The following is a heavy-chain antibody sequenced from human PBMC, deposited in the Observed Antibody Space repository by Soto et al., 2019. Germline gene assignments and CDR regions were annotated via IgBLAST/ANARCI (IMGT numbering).Heavy chain of an antibody. CDR3: TTVTRRYSSGWYGH. CDR2: IKSKGDGGTR. D-gene: IGHD6-19*01. V-gene: IGHV3-15*01. CDR1: GFTLNKAW. Sequence: GGSLRLSCAASGFTLNKAWMSWVRQAPGKGLEWVGRIKSKGDGGTRDYAAPVKGRFSISGDDSKNTLYLQMNSLKTEDTAVYYCTTVTRRYSSGWYGHWGQGTLVTVSS. J-gene: IGHJ5*02.